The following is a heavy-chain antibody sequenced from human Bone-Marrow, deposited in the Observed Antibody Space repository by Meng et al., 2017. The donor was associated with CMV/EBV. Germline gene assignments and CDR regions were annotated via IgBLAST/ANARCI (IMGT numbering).Heavy chain of an antibody. CDR1: GYTFTSYG. D-gene: IGHD2-2*01. J-gene: IGHJ6*02. V-gene: IGHV1-18*01. Sequence: ASVKVSCKASGYTFTSYGISWVRQAPGQGLEWMGWISAYNGNTNYAQKLQGRVTMTTDTSTSTAYMELRSLRSEDTAVYYCARIDCSSTSCYAYMNGMDVWGQGTTVTVSS. CDR2: ISAYNGNT. CDR3: ARIDCSSTSCYAYMNGMDV.